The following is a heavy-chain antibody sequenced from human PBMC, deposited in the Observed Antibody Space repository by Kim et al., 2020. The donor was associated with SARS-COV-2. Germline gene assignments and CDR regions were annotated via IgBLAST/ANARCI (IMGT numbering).Heavy chain of an antibody. CDR3: ARSYYYGSGYYFDY. Sequence: AQTPQGRVTMTTDTSTSTAYMELRSLRSDDTAEYYCARSYYYGSGYYFDYWGQGTLVTVSS. V-gene: IGHV1-18*01. J-gene: IGHJ4*02. D-gene: IGHD3-10*01.